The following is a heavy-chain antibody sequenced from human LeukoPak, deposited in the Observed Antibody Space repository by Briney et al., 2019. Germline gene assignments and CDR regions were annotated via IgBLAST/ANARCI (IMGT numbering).Heavy chain of an antibody. Sequence: SETLSLTCTVSGVSVSSGSYYWSWIRQPPGKGLEWIGYIYYSGSTNYNPSLKSRVTISVDTSKNQFSLKLSSVTAADTAVYYCARSYSGSYPVYFDYWGQGTLVTVSS. CDR3: ARSYSGSYPVYFDY. J-gene: IGHJ4*02. V-gene: IGHV4-61*01. CDR2: IYYSGST. D-gene: IGHD1-26*01. CDR1: GVSVSSGSYY.